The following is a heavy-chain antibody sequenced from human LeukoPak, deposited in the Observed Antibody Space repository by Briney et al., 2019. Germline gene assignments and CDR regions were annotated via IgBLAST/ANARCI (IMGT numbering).Heavy chain of an antibody. CDR1: GGSFSGYY. V-gene: IGHV4-34*01. D-gene: IGHD6-6*01. Sequence: SETLSLTCAVYGGSFSGYYWSWIRQPPGKGLEWIGEINHSGSTNYNPSLKSRVTISVDTSKNQFSLKLSSVTAADTAVYYCATSIAARSKFDYWGQETLVTVSS. CDR3: ATSIAARSKFDY. J-gene: IGHJ4*02. CDR2: INHSGST.